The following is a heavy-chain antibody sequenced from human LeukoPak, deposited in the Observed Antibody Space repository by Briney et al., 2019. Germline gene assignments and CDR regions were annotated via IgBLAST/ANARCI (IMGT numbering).Heavy chain of an antibody. CDR3: ASPGIAVAGTWAFDI. Sequence: ASVKVSCKASGYTFTGYYMHWVRQAPGQGLEWMGWINPNSGGTNYAQKFQGRVTMTRDTSISTAYMELSRLRSDDTAVYYCASPGIAVAGTWAFDIWGQGTMVTVSS. J-gene: IGHJ3*02. D-gene: IGHD6-19*01. CDR2: INPNSGGT. V-gene: IGHV1-2*02. CDR1: GYTFTGYY.